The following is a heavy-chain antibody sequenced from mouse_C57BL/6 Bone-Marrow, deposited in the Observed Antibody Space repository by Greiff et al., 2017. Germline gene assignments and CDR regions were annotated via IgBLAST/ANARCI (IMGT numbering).Heavy chain of an antibody. CDR2: INPNNGGT. J-gene: IGHJ1*03. Sequence: EVPLQQSGPELVKPGASVTISCKASGYTFTDYYMNWVKQSHGNSLELIGDINPNNGGTSYNKTFKGTAALTVDKSSSTAYMELRSLTSEDSAVYYGARTGGYWYFDVWGTGTTVTVSS. CDR3: ARTGGYWYFDV. V-gene: IGHV1-26*01. CDR1: GYTFTDYY.